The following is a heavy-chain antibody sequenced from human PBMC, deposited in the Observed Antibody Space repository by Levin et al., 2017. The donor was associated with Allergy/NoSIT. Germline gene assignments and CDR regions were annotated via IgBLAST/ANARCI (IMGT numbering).Heavy chain of an antibody. CDR2: INHSGST. CDR3: ASTGIAVAGSEYFQH. J-gene: IGHJ1*01. D-gene: IGHD6-19*01. Sequence: ESLKISCAVYGGSFSGYYWSWIRQPPGKGLEWIGEINHSGSTNYNPSLKSRVTISVDTSKNQFSLKLSSVTAADTAVYYCASTGIAVAGSEYFQHWGQGTLVTVSS. CDR1: GGSFSGYY. V-gene: IGHV4-34*01.